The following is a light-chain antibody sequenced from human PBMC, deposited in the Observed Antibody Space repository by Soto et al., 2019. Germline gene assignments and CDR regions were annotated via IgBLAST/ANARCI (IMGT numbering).Light chain of an antibody. CDR3: SSYAGSNTPYV. CDR2: EVI. V-gene: IGLV2-8*01. J-gene: IGLJ1*01. Sequence: QSVLTQPPSASGSPGQSVPISRTGTSSDVGGYNYVSWYQQHPGKAPKLLIYEVIKRPSGVPDRFSASRSGNTASLTVSGLQAEDEADYYCSSYAGSNTPYVFGTGTKVTVL. CDR1: SSDVGGYNY.